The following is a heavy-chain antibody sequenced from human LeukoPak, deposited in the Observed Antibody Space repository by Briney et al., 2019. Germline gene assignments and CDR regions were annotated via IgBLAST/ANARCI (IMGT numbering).Heavy chain of an antibody. J-gene: IGHJ6*03. V-gene: IGHV3-15*01. CDR3: TTVSHDILTWTYYMYV. Sequence: GGSLRLSCAPSGFTVSSNYMSWVRQAPGKGLEWVGGFKSKTDGGTINYAAPVKGRFTISRDDSKNTLYLQMNSLKTEDTAVYYCTTVSHDILTWTYYMYVWGKGTTVTVSS. CDR2: FKSKTDGGTI. D-gene: IGHD3-9*01. CDR1: GFTVSSNY.